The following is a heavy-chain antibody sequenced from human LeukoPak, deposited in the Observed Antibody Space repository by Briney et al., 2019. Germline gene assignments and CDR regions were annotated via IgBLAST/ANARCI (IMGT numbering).Heavy chain of an antibody. CDR3: TTGNAFDI. Sequence: PSETLSLICTVSGGSISSYYWSWIRQPPGKGLEWIGYIYYSGSTNYNPSLKSRVTISVDTSKNQFSLKLSSVTAADTAVYYCTTGNAFDIWGQGTMVTVSS. D-gene: IGHD4-17*01. CDR1: GGSISSYY. V-gene: IGHV4-59*01. CDR2: IYYSGST. J-gene: IGHJ3*02.